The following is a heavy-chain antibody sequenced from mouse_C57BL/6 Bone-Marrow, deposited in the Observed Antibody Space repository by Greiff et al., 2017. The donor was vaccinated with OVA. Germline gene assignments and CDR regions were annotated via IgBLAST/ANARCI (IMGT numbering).Heavy chain of an antibody. Sequence: VQLQQPGAELVRPGTSVKLSCKASGYTFTSYWMHWVKQRPGQGLEWIGVIDPSDSYTNYNQKFKGKATLTVDTSSSTAYMQLSSLTSEDSAVYYCARPLNWDWYFYVWGRGTTVTVSS. CDR3: ARPLNWDWYFYV. D-gene: IGHD4-1*01. V-gene: IGHV1-59*01. CDR2: IDPSDSYT. J-gene: IGHJ1*03. CDR1: GYTFTSYW.